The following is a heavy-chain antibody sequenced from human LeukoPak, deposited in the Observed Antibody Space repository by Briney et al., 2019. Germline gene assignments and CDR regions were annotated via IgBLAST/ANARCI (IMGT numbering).Heavy chain of an antibody. CDR3: ARGFLQLTPYYFDY. CDR1: GFDVSINY. J-gene: IGHJ4*02. Sequence: GSLRLSCAASGFDVSINYMNWIRQSPEKGLEWVSIIHNDGNTYYAHSVKGRFTVSRDNSKNTVSLQMDSLRVDDTGVYFCARGFLQLTPYYFDYWGQGTLVTVSS. V-gene: IGHV3-66*01. D-gene: IGHD5-18*01. CDR2: IHNDGNT.